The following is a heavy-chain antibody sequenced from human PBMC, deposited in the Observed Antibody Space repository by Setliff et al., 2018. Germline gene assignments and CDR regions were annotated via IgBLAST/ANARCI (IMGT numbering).Heavy chain of an antibody. CDR2: IYYSGST. J-gene: IGHJ6*02. CDR1: GGSISSSSYY. CDR3: ARVAQYSSAWYYYYYGMDV. Sequence: SETLSLTCTVSGGSISSSSYYWGWIRQLPGKGLEWTGSIYYSGSTYYNPSLKSRVTISVDTSKNQFSLKLSSVTAADTAVYYCARVAQYSSAWYYYYYGMDVWGQGTTVTVSS. V-gene: IGHV4-39*07. D-gene: IGHD6-19*01.